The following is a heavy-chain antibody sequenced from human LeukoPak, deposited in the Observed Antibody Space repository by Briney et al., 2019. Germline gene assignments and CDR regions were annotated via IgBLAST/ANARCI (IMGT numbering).Heavy chain of an antibody. CDR1: GVIFSSYG. Sequence: GGSLRLSCAASGVIFSSYGMYWVRQAPGKGLGWVAVIWYDGSNKYYGDSVKGRFTVSRDNSNNTLYLQMNSLRAEDTAVYYCARDGASRGLDYWGQGTLVTVSS. CDR3: ARDGASRGLDY. V-gene: IGHV3-33*07. CDR2: IWYDGSNK. D-gene: IGHD3-10*01. J-gene: IGHJ4*02.